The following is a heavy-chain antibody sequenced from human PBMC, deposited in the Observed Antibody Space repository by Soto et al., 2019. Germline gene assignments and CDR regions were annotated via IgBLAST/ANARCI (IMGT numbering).Heavy chain of an antibody. CDR2: TSYDGSDK. J-gene: IGHJ1*01. D-gene: IGHD3-16*01. CDR3: ARWGTTGGLDV. V-gene: IGHV3-30*19. Sequence: QVQLVESGGGVVQPGTSLRVSCVGSGFTFRSYVIHWVRQAPGKGLERVALTSYDGSDKYYGDSVRGRFTISRDNSRNTVDLQMDSLRLEDTALYYCARWGTTGGLDVWGQGTLVSVSS. CDR1: GFTFRSYV.